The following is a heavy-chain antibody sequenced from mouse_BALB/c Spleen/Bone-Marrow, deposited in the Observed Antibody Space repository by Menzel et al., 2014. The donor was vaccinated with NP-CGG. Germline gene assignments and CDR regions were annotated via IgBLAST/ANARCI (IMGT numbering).Heavy chain of an antibody. D-gene: IGHD1-1*01. Sequence: VKLVESGAELVRPGTSVKVSCKASGYAFTNYWIEWIKQRPGQGLEWIGVINPGSGGINYNEKFKGKATLTADKSSSTAYMQLSSLTSDDSAVYFCARELVRGMDYWGQETSVTVSS. CDR3: ARELVRGMDY. V-gene: IGHV1-54*03. CDR1: GYAFTNYW. J-gene: IGHJ4*01. CDR2: INPGSGGI.